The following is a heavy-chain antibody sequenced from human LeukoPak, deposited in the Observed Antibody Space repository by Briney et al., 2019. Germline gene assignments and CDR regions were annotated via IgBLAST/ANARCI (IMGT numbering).Heavy chain of an antibody. D-gene: IGHD1-1*01. CDR3: ARGGSWNEGWFDP. CDR1: GGSISSGGYS. CDR2: IYHSGST. Sequence: PSETLSLSSAVSGGSISSGGYSWSWIRQPPGKGLEWIGYIYHSGSTYYNPSLKSRVTISVDRSKNQFSLKLSSVTAADTAVYYCARGGSWNEGWFDPWGQGTLVTVSS. J-gene: IGHJ5*02. V-gene: IGHV4-30-2*01.